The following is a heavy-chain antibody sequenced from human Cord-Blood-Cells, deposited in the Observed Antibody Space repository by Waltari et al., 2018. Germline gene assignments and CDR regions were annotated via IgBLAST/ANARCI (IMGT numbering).Heavy chain of an antibody. D-gene: IGHD6-19*01. CDR2: INAGNGNK. V-gene: IGHV1-3*01. CDR3: ARDRLGRGWYSFSY. CDR1: GYTFTSSA. Sequence: QVQLVRPGAEVSKPGASVKVSCKASGYTFTSSATHCVRQAPGQRLEWMGWINAGNGNKKYSQKFQGRVTITRDTSASTAYMERSSLRSEDTAVYYCARDRLGRGWYSFSYGGQGTLVTVSS. J-gene: IGHJ4*02.